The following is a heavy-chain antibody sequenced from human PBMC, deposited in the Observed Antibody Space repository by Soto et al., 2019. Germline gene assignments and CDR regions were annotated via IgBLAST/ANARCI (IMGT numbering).Heavy chain of an antibody. CDR1: GYTSTNFG. CDR2: ISGDTGYT. V-gene: IGHV1-18*01. D-gene: IGHD1-26*01. J-gene: IGHJ5*02. Sequence: QVQLVQSGAEVKKPGASVKVSCKTSGYTSTNFGISWVRQAPGQGLEWVGWISGDTGYTSYAQNVQGRVTMTTDTSTNTAYMELRSLRSDDTAVYYCASPSESYRWWFDPWGQGTLVIVSS. CDR3: ASPSESYRWWFDP.